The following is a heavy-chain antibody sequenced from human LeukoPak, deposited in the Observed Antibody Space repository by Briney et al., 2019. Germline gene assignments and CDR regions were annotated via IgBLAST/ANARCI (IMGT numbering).Heavy chain of an antibody. Sequence: SETLSLTCAVSGGSISSYYWSWIRQPAGKGLEWIGRIYTSGSTNCNPSLKSRVTMSVDTSKNQFSLKLSSVTAADTAVYYCARDRPTGQQLVKSYYFDYWGQGTLVTVSS. V-gene: IGHV4-4*07. CDR3: ARDRPTGQQLVKSYYFDY. D-gene: IGHD6-13*01. CDR1: GGSISSYY. J-gene: IGHJ4*02. CDR2: IYTSGST.